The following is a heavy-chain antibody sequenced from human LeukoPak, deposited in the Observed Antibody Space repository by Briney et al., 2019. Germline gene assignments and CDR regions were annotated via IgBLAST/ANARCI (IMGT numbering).Heavy chain of an antibody. CDR1: AFTFSNYG. CDR3: AKESFPYGSGSYYHFDY. Sequence: PGGSLRLSCAASAFTFSNYGMHWVRQAPGRGLEWVAFIRYDGRNKYYADSVKGRFTISRDNSKNTLYLQMNSLRAEDTAVYYCAKESFPYGSGSYYHFDYWGQGTLVTVSS. CDR2: IRYDGRNK. J-gene: IGHJ4*02. D-gene: IGHD3-10*01. V-gene: IGHV3-30*02.